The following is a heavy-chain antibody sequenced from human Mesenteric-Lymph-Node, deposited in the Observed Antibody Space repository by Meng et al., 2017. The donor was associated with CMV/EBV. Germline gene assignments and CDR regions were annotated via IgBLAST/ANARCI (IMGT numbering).Heavy chain of an antibody. CDR2: IYSGGST. V-gene: IGHV3-53*01. D-gene: IGHD6-19*01. CDR3: ASNIAVAGTGLDY. Sequence: AASGFTVSSNYMSWVRQAPGKGLEWVSVIYSGGSTYYADSVKGRFTISRDNSKNTLYLQMNSLRAEDTAVYYCASNIAVAGTGLDYWGQGTLVTVSS. CDR1: GFTVSSNY. J-gene: IGHJ4*02.